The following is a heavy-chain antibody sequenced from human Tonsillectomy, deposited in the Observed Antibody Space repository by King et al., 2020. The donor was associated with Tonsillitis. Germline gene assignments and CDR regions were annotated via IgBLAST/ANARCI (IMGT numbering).Heavy chain of an antibody. Sequence: VQLQQSSPGLVKPSQTLSLTCAICGDSVSCNSAAWNCIMQSPSRGLEWLGRAYYRSKWCNDYAVSVKSRITINPDTSENQFSLQLDPVTPEDTAVYYCARGHGDSSGENFDYWGQGTLVTVSS. D-gene: IGHD3-22*01. CDR2: AYYRSKWCN. CDR1: GDSVSCNSAA. J-gene: IGHJ4*02. CDR3: ARGHGDSSGENFDY. V-gene: IGHV6-1*01.